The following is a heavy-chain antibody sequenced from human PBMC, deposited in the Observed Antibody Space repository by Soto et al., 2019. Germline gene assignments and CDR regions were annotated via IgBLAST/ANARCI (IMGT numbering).Heavy chain of an antibody. D-gene: IGHD3-22*01. J-gene: IGHJ4*02. Sequence: QVQLVQSGAEVKKPGSSVKVSCKASGGTFSSYAISWVRQAPGQGLEWMGGIIPIFGTANYAQKVQGRVTITADESTSTDYMELSSLRSEDTAVYYCARGGMYYYDSSGYLYWGQGTLVTVSS. CDR1: GGTFSSYA. V-gene: IGHV1-69*01. CDR3: ARGGMYYYDSSGYLY. CDR2: IIPIFGTA.